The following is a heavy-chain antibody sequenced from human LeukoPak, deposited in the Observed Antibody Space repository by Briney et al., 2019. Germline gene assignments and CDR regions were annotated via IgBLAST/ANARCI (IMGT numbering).Heavy chain of an antibody. CDR2: INPNSGGT. Sequence: GASVTVSCKASVYTFTDYYLHWVRQAAGQGLEWMGWINPNSGGTVYAQNFQGRVTMTRDTSISIVYMELSSLRSDDTAVYYCASSGSSLQFDPWGQGTLVTVSS. V-gene: IGHV1-2*02. J-gene: IGHJ5*02. D-gene: IGHD1-26*01. CDR1: VYTFTDYY. CDR3: ASSGSSLQFDP.